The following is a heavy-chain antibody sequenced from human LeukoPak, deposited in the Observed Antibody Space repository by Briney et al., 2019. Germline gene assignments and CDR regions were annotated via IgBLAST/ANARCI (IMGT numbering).Heavy chain of an antibody. CDR1: GFTFTSSA. V-gene: IGHV1-58*02. D-gene: IGHD2-15*01. Sequence: SVKVSCKASGFTFTSSAMQWVRQAGGRRGAGIGWIVVGSGKTNYPQKFQERVTITRDISTSTAYIELSSLRSEDTAVYYCAAGGFICSGGSCYSGWKPLGAFDIWGQGTMVTVSS. CDR2: IVVGSGKT. CDR3: AAGGFICSGGSCYSGWKPLGAFDI. J-gene: IGHJ3*02.